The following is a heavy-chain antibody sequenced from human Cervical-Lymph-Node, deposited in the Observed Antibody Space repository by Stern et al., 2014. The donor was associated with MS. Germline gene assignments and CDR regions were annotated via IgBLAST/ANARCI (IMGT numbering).Heavy chain of an antibody. Sequence: QVQLQESGPGLVKPSQTLSLTCTVSGGSITSGAYYWTWIRQHPGKGLEWIGYIHNSGSTYYNASLKSRVTISVDTTKNQFSLNLNSVTAADTAVYYCARDGSLAYHGMDVWGQGTTVTVSS. CDR1: GGSITSGAYY. D-gene: IGHD5-12*01. CDR3: ARDGSLAYHGMDV. J-gene: IGHJ6*02. V-gene: IGHV4-31*03. CDR2: IHNSGST.